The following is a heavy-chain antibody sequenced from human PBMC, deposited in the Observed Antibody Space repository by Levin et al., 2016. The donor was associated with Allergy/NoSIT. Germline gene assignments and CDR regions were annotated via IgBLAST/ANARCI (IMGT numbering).Heavy chain of an antibody. D-gene: IGHD2-2*01. CDR2: ISTSGRT. V-gene: IGHV4-4*08. CDR3: TRDGNLVVVPAAMYYGMDV. J-gene: IGHJ6*02. Sequence: WIRQPPGKGLEWIGHISTSGRTNYRSSLKGRVTISVDTSKNQFSLRLTSVTAADTAVYYCTRDGNLVVVPAAMYYGMDVWGQGTAVTSP.